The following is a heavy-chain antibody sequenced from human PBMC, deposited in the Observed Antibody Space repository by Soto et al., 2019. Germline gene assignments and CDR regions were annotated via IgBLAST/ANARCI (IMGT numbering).Heavy chain of an antibody. CDR3: AIGYSSGWYYFDY. D-gene: IGHD6-19*01. CDR1: GYTFTGYY. V-gene: IGHV1-2*04. CDR2: INPNSGGT. J-gene: IGHJ4*02. Sequence: GASVKVSCKASGYTFTGYYMHWVRQAPGQGLEWMGWINPNSGGTNYAQKFQGWVTMTRDTSISTAYMELSRLRSDDTAVYYCAIGYSSGWYYFDYWGRGTLVTVSS.